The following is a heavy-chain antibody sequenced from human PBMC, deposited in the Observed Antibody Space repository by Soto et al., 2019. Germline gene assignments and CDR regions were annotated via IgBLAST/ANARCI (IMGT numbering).Heavy chain of an antibody. CDR2: INESGST. Sequence: QVQLQQWGAGLVKPSETLSLSCAVYGQSFSGHSWAWIRQPPGKGLEWIGEINESGSTYYNPSLKSRVTLSTATSKNQFSLKLSSVSAADTDAYFCARGSGIVALPGELEDVNYDYWGQGTLVNVSS. V-gene: IGHV4-34*01. D-gene: IGHD1-1*01. J-gene: IGHJ4*02. CDR1: GQSFSGHS. CDR3: ARGSGIVALPGELEDVNYDY.